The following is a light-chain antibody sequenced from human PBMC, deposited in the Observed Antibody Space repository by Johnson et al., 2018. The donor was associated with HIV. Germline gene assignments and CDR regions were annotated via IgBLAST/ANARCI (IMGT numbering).Light chain of an antibody. J-gene: IGLJ1*01. Sequence: QSVLTQSPSVSAAPGQKVTISCSGSSSNIGNNYVSWYQQLPGAAPKLLIYENNKRPSGIPDRFSGSKSGTSATLGITGLQNGDEADYYCGTGDSSLSAGYVFGTGTKVTVL. CDR3: GTGDSSLSAGYV. CDR2: ENN. CDR1: SSNIGNNY. V-gene: IGLV1-51*02.